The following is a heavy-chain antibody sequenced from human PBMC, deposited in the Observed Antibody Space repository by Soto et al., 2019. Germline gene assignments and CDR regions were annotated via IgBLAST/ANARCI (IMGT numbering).Heavy chain of an antibody. CDR3: AREGGPLFEWLASYFDY. Sequence: VGSLRLSGAASGFTFSSYAMHWVRQAPGKGLEWVAVISYDGTNKYYADSVKGRFTISRDNSKNTLYLRMNSLRAEDTALYFCAREGGPLFEWLASYFDYWGQGTLVTAPQ. J-gene: IGHJ4*02. D-gene: IGHD6-19*01. V-gene: IGHV3-30-3*01. CDR1: GFTFSSYA. CDR2: ISYDGTNK.